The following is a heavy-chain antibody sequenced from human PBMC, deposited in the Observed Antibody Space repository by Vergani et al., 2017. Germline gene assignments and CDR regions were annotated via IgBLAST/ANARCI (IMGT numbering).Heavy chain of an antibody. CDR1: EYSFGNYW. Sequence: EVELVQSGPEMRKPGESLKISCKGSEYSFGNYWIGWVRQMPGKGLEWMGIIYPADSDTRYSPSFQGRVTISADKSISTAFLQWDSLKASDTALYYCARHTTYTDPWGQGTLVTVSS. J-gene: IGHJ5*02. CDR2: IYPADSDT. CDR3: ARHTTYTDP. V-gene: IGHV5-51*01. D-gene: IGHD1-1*01.